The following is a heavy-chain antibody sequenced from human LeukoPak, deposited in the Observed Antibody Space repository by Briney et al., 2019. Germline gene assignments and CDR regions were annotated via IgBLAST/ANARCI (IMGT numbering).Heavy chain of an antibody. CDR3: AKSKGSKYYGILTGPFDS. CDR1: GFTFSSYC. D-gene: IGHD3-9*01. J-gene: IGHJ4*02. V-gene: IGHV3-30*18. CDR2: ISYDGSNK. Sequence: GGSLRLSCAASGFTFSSYCMHWVRQAPGKGLEWVAGISYDGSNKYYADSVKGRFTISRDNSKNTLYLQMNSLRAEDTAVYYCAKSKGSKYYGILTGPFDSWGQGTLVTASS.